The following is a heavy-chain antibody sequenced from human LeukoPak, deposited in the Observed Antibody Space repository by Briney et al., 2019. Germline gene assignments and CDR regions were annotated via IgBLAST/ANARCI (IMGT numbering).Heavy chain of an antibody. Sequence: PSETLSLTCTVSGGSISSSSYYWGWIRQPPGKGLEWIGSIYYSGSTYYNPSLKSRVTISVDTSKNQFSLKLSSVTAADTAVYYCARHGGDTDTAMLTAFDYWGQGTLVTVSS. J-gene: IGHJ4*02. V-gene: IGHV4-39*01. CDR1: GGSISSSSYY. D-gene: IGHD5-18*01. CDR3: ARHGGDTDTAMLTAFDY. CDR2: IYYSGST.